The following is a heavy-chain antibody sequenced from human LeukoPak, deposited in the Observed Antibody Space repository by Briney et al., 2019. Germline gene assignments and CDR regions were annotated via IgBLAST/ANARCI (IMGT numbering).Heavy chain of an antibody. D-gene: IGHD3-9*01. CDR1: GGSISSSSYY. CDR2: IYYSGST. CDR3: ARVSLRYFDWFFDY. J-gene: IGHJ4*02. Sequence: SETLSLTCTVSGGSISSSSYYWGWIRQPPGKGLEWIGSIYYSGSTYYNTSLKSRVTISVDTSKNQFSLKLSSVTAADTAVYYCARVSLRYFDWFFDYWGQGTLVTVSS. V-gene: IGHV4-39*07.